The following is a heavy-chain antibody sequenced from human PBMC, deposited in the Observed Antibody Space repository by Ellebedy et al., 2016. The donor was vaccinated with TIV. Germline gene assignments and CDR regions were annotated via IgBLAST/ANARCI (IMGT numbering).Heavy chain of an antibody. D-gene: IGHD3-9*01. J-gene: IGHJ4*02. Sequence: GGSLRLXXAASGFTFSSYGMHWVRQAPGKGLEWVAVISYDGSNKYYADSVKGRFTISRDNSKNTLYLQMNSLRAEDTAVYYCAKRGRYYDILTGYYTGNYFDYWGQGTLVTVSS. CDR2: ISYDGSNK. CDR3: AKRGRYYDILTGYYTGNYFDY. CDR1: GFTFSSYG. V-gene: IGHV3-30*18.